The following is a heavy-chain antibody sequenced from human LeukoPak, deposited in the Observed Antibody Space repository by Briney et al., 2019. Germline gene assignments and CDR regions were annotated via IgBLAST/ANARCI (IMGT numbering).Heavy chain of an antibody. CDR2: ISNDGSNQ. J-gene: IGHJ6*03. V-gene: IGHV3-30*04. CDR3: ARDFLERMVYANQAYYYYYMDV. D-gene: IGHD2-8*01. Sequence: GRSLRLSCAASGFTFSSFAMHWVRQAPGKGLEWVAIISNDGSNQYYADSVTGRFTISRDNSKNTLYLQMNSLRAEDTAVYYYARDFLERMVYANQAYYYYYMDVWGKGTTVTVSS. CDR1: GFTFSSFA.